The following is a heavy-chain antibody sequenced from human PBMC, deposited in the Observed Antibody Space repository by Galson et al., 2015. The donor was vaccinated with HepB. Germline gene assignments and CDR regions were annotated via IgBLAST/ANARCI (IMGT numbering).Heavy chain of an antibody. J-gene: IGHJ4*02. D-gene: IGHD3-10*01. CDR2: IYYNGGT. CDR3: ARRGYYFGSGTWEHYFDS. Sequence: SETLSLTCTVSGGSIISSNYCWGWIRQPPGKGLEWVGDIYYNGGTYYSPSLESRVTMSVDTSKNQFSVRLKPVTAADTAVYYCARRGYYFGSGTWEHYFDSWGQGTLVTVSS. V-gene: IGHV4-39*01. CDR1: GGSIISSNYC.